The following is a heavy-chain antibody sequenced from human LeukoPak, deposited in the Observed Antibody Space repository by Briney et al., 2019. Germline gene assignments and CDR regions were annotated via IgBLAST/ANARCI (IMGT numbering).Heavy chain of an antibody. CDR1: GFTFSSYA. CDR3: AKDVSLLMVTTWDY. Sequence: PGGSLRLSCAASGFTFSSYAMSWVRQAPGKGLEWVSGISGSGTNTYYADSVKGRFTISRDNSKNTLYLQMNSLRAEDTAVYYCAKDVSLLMVTTWDYWGQGTLVTVSS. D-gene: IGHD2-21*02. J-gene: IGHJ4*02. V-gene: IGHV3-23*01. CDR2: ISGSGTNT.